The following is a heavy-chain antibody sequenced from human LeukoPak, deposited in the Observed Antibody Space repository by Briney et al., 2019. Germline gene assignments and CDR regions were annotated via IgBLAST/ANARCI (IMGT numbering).Heavy chain of an antibody. CDR3: ARARPLGVSYYFDY. CDR2: IKQDGSET. J-gene: IGHJ4*02. Sequence: QPGGSLRLSCAASGFTCSSYWISWVRQAPGKGLEWVSNIKQDGSETYYVVSVKGRFTISRDNAKNSLYLQMNSLRAEDTAVYSCARARPLGVSYYFDYWGQGALVTVSS. CDR1: GFTCSSYW. D-gene: IGHD2-8*01. V-gene: IGHV3-7*01.